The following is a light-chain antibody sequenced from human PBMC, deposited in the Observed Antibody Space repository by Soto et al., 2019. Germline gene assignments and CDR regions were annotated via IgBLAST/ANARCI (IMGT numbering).Light chain of an antibody. CDR1: QSVSNNY. Sequence: EIVLMQSPGTLSLSPGERATLSCRASQSVSNNYVAWYQQKPGQAPRLLIAGASSRATGIPDRFSGSGSGTDFTFTISRLEPEDFAVYYCQQYGTSPPLTFGGGTKVEIK. V-gene: IGKV3-20*01. CDR2: GAS. CDR3: QQYGTSPPLT. J-gene: IGKJ4*01.